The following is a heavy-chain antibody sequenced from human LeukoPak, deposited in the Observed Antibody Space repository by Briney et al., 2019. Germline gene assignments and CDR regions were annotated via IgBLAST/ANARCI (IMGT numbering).Heavy chain of an antibody. J-gene: IGHJ4*02. D-gene: IGHD3-10*01. CDR2: INPSGGST. CDR3: ARAAYYFGSGSYHDY. Sequence: GASVKVSCKASGYTFTSYYIHWVRQAPGQGLEWMGIINPSGGSTTYAQEFQGRVTMTRDTSTSTVYMELGSLRSEDTAVYYCARAAYYFGSGSYHDYWGQGTLVTVSS. CDR1: GYTFTSYY. V-gene: IGHV1-46*01.